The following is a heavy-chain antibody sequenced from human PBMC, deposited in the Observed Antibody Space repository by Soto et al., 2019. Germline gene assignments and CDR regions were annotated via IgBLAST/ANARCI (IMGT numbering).Heavy chain of an antibody. J-gene: IGHJ6*03. Sequence: GGSLRLSCAASGFTFSSYGMHWVRQAPGKGLEWVAVIWYDGSNKYYADSVKGRFTISRDNSKNTLYLQMNSLRAEDTAVYYCARDTWELNIYYYYMDVWGKGTTVTVSS. V-gene: IGHV3-33*01. CDR3: ARDTWELNIYYYYMDV. CDR1: GFTFSSYG. D-gene: IGHD1-26*01. CDR2: IWYDGSNK.